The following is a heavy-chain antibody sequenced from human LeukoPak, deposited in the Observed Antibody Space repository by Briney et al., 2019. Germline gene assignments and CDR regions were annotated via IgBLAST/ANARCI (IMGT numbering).Heavy chain of an antibody. J-gene: IGHJ4*02. CDR2: IYYSGST. CDR1: GDSISSSSHY. CDR3: AREDTGGLDY. Sequence: SETLSLTCSVSGDSISSSSHYWDWIRQPPGEWLEWIGSIYYSGSTYYNPTLKSRVTISVDTSKNQFSLKLISVTAADAAVYYCAREDTGGLDYWGQGILVTVSS. D-gene: IGHD2-8*02. V-gene: IGHV4-39*07.